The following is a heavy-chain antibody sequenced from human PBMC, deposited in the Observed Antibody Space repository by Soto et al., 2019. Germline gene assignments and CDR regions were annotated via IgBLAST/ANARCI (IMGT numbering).Heavy chain of an antibody. D-gene: IGHD2-15*01. V-gene: IGHV4-34*01. J-gene: IGHJ4*02. CDR2: INHSGSS. CDR3: ARGISLIVEVHRDAPDKYYFDS. Sequence: SETLSLTCAVYGGSFSGYYWSWIRQSPGKGLEWMGEINHSGSSISNPSLKSRVTISVDTSKNQFSMKLRSVTAADTAAYYCARGISLIVEVHRDAPDKYYFDSWSQGTLVTVSS. CDR1: GGSFSGYY.